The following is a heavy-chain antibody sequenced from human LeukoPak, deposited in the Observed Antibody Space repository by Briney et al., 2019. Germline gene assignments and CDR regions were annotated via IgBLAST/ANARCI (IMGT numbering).Heavy chain of an antibody. J-gene: IGHJ4*02. CDR2: ICRSSSET. CDR3: IRKAYFSDSRSYSKSYYFDY. CDR1: GFTFTGFY. D-gene: IGHD3-10*01. V-gene: IGHV3-11*06. Sequence: PGGSLRLSCAASGFTFTGFYMSWIRQAPGKGLEWLSDICRSSSETYYADSVKGRFTISRDNAKYSLFLQLNSLRAEDSTVDYCIRKAYFSDSRSYSKSYYFDYCGQGTLVTVSS.